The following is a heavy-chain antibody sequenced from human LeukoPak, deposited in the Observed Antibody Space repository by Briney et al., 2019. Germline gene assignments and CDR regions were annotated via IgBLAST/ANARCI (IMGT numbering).Heavy chain of an antibody. V-gene: IGHV2-5*02. CDR1: GFSLRTSGVG. CDR3: VRRPPFDSSGYLPDY. CDR2: LYWDDEK. Sequence: SGPTLVKPTQTLTLTCTFSGFSLRTSGVGVGWIRQPPGKPLEWLALLYWDDEKRYSPSLKTRLSITKDTSKNQVVLIMTNMDPVDTATYYCVRRPPFDSSGYLPDYWGQGTLVTVSS. J-gene: IGHJ4*02. D-gene: IGHD3-22*01.